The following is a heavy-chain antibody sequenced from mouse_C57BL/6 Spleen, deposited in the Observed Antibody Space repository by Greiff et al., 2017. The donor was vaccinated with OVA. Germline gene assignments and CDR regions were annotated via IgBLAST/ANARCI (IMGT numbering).Heavy chain of an antibody. CDR2: INPSSGYT. Sequence: VKLVESGAELARPGASVKMSCKASGYTFTSYTMHWVKQRPGQGLEWIGYINPSSGYTKYNQKFKDKATLTADKSSSTAYMQLSSLTSEDSAVYYCARSPGNYYAMDYWGQGTSVTVSS. CDR1: GYTFTSYT. D-gene: IGHD3-1*01. J-gene: IGHJ4*01. CDR3: ARSPGNYYAMDY. V-gene: IGHV1-4*01.